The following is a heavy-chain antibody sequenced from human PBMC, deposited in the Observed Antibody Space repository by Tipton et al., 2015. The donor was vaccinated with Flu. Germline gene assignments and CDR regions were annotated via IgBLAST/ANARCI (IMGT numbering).Heavy chain of an antibody. D-gene: IGHD3-10*01. CDR1: GYTFTSYY. CDR2: IRPIGSTT. J-gene: IGHJ4*02. Sequence: QLVQSGAEVKKPGASVKLSCKASGYTFTSYYLHWVRQAPGQGLEWMGIIRPIGSTTNYAQKFRGRLTMTRDTSTSTVYMELSRLKSEDTAVYYCARGEKSSLSWFGDFDYWGQGTLVTVSS. CDR3: ARGEKSSLSWFGDFDY. V-gene: IGHV1-46*01.